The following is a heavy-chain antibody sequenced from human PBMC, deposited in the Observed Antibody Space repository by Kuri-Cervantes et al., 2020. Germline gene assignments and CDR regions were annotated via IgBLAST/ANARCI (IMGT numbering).Heavy chain of an antibody. J-gene: IGHJ4*02. CDR2: IYYSGST. CDR1: GGSISSGGYY. Sequence: SETLSLTCTVSGGSISSGGYYWSWVRQHPGQGLEWIRYIYYSGSTYYNPSLKSRVTISVAKSKNQFPLKLSTVTAADTAVYYCARLYYDSSGYSFDYWGQGTLVTVSS. V-gene: IGHV4-31*03. CDR3: ARLYYDSSGYSFDY. D-gene: IGHD3-22*01.